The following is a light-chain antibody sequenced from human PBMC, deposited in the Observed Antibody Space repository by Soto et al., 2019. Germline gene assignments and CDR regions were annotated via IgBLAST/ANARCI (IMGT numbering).Light chain of an antibody. CDR1: QSISNH. CDR3: LQGNSFPLT. J-gene: IGKJ4*01. Sequence: DIQVTQSPSSLSTPEADRVIITCRASQSISNHLNWYQQKPGKAPKLLIFAASSLQSGVPSRFSGNRSGPDFTLTISILQPEDFTTYCCLQGNSFPLTFGGGTKVDIK. V-gene: IGKV1-39*01. CDR2: AAS.